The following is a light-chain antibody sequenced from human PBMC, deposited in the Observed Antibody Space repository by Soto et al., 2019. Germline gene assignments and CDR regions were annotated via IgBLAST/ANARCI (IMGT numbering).Light chain of an antibody. CDR3: QKRSNWPPT. J-gene: IGKJ5*01. CDR1: QSISDT. Sequence: RAMTPSPDALSVSPGVIATTYRIDSQSISDTLAWYLQKPGQAPRLLIYEASYRATGIPARFSGSGSGTDFTLTVSSLEAEDFALYYCQKRSNWPPTFGKGQQRAIK. V-gene: IGKV3-11*01. CDR2: EAS.